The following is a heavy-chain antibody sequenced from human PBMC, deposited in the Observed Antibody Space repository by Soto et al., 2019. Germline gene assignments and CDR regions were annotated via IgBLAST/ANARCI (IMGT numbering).Heavy chain of an antibody. J-gene: IGHJ5*02. V-gene: IGHV4-59*01. CDR1: GGSISSYY. Sequence: SETLSLTCTVSGGSISSYYWSWIRQPPGKGLEWIGYIYYSGSTNYNPSLKSRVTISVDTSKNQFSLKLSSVTAADTAVYYCARGFKAAAGVNWSDPWGQGTLVTVSS. CDR2: IYYSGST. CDR3: ARGFKAAAGVNWSDP. D-gene: IGHD6-13*01.